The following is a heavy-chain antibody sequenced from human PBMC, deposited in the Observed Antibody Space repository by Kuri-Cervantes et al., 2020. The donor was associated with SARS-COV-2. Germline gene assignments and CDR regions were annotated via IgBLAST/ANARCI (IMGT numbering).Heavy chain of an antibody. J-gene: IGHJ3*02. CDR3: AGPITPYAFDI. CDR1: GGSISNGDYY. V-gene: IGHV4-30-4*01. D-gene: IGHD2-15*01. Sequence: LRLSCTVSGGSISNGDYYWSWIRQPPGKGLEWIGYIYYSGSTYYNPSLKSRVTLSVDLSKNYFSLKLSSVTAVDTAVYYCAGPITPYAFDIWGQGTMVTVSS. CDR2: IYYSGST.